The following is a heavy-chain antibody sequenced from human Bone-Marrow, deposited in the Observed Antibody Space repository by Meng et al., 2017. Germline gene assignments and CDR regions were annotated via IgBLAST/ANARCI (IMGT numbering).Heavy chain of an antibody. CDR2: INSDGSST. D-gene: IGHD2-2*01. CDR3: ARVVFIGGYQLLDY. Sequence: GESLKISCAASDFTFSSDWMHWVRQAPGKGLVWVSRINSDGSSTSYADSVKGRFTIFRDNAKNTLYLQMNSLRAEDTAVYYCARVVFIGGYQLLDYWGQGTLVTVSS. V-gene: IGHV3-74*01. J-gene: IGHJ4*02. CDR1: DFTFSSDW.